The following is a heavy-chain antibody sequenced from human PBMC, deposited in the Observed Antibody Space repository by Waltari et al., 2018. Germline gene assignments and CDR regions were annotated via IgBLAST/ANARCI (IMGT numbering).Heavy chain of an antibody. Sequence: QVQLVQSGAEVKKPGASVKVSCKASGYTFTSYAMHWVRQAPGQRLEWMGWINAGNGNTKYSQEFQGRVTITRDTSASTAYMEPSSLRSEDMAVYYCARTEAYCSSTSCYAPFDYWGQGTLVTVSS. D-gene: IGHD2-2*01. CDR3: ARTEAYCSSTSCYAPFDY. V-gene: IGHV1-3*03. CDR1: GYTFTSYA. CDR2: INAGNGNT. J-gene: IGHJ4*02.